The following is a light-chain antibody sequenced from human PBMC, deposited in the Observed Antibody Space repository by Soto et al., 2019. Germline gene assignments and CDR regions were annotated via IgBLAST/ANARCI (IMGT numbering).Light chain of an antibody. CDR1: QSVSSTF. CDR3: GQFVSAPPRT. J-gene: IGKJ1*01. CDR2: GVS. Sequence: EIVLQQSPGTLSLSPGERATISCRASQSVSSTFLAWYQQKPGQAPRLLIYGVSKRATGIPDRFSGSGSGTDFTLTISRLEPEDFAVYFCGQFVSAPPRTFGQGTKVEIK. V-gene: IGKV3-20*01.